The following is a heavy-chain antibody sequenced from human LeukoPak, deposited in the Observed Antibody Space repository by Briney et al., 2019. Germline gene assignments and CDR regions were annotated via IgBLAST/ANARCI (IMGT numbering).Heavy chain of an antibody. CDR3: ARGEGTLPWPHFDY. CDR1: GGTFTSYA. D-gene: IGHD3-16*01. J-gene: IGHJ4*02. Sequence: SGRVSSKAAGGTFTSYAISWVRQAPGQGLEWVGRSIPIFGTANYAQEFQGRVTITTDESTSTAYMELSSLRSEDTAVYYCARGEGTLPWPHFDYWGQGTLVTVSS. CDR2: SIPIFGTA. V-gene: IGHV1-69*05.